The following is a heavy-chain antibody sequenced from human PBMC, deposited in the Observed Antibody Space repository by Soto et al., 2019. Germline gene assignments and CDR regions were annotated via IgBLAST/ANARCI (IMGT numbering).Heavy chain of an antibody. CDR3: ARDKITGLFDY. V-gene: IGHV4-34*01. CDR2: IKHSGST. Sequence: QVQLQQWGAGLLKPSETLSLTCAVYGGSFSGYSWTWIRQPPGTGLEWSGEIKHSGSTNYNPSLKGRVTNSVDTSKNQFSLKLTSVSAADTAVYYCARDKITGLFDYWGQGTLVTVSS. D-gene: IGHD2-8*02. J-gene: IGHJ4*02. CDR1: GGSFSGYS.